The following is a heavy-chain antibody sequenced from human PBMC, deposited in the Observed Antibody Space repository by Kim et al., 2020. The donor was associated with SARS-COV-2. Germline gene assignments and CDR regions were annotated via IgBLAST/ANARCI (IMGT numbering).Heavy chain of an antibody. CDR2: IYYSGST. CDR3: ARLAVLRYFDLLYHYY. Sequence: SETLSLTCTVSGGSISSSSYYWGWIRQPPGKGLEWIGSIYYSGSTYYNPSLKSRVTISVDTSKNQFSLKLSSVTAADTAVYYCARLAVLRYFDLLYHYY. CDR1: GGSISSSSYY. J-gene: IGHJ6*03. D-gene: IGHD3-9*01. V-gene: IGHV4-39*01.